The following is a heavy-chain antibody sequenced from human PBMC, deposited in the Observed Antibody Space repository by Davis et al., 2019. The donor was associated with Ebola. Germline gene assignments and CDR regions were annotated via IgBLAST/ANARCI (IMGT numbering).Heavy chain of an antibody. CDR2: INAYNGDT. CDR1: GYTFNYFG. V-gene: IGHV1-18*01. CDR3: ARLDVIPDY. J-gene: IGHJ4*02. Sequence: ASVKVSCKASGYTFNYFGITWVRQAPGQGLEWMGWINAYNGDTNYAQKFQGRVTMTTETSTSTAYMELRSLRSDDTAIYYCARLDVIPDYWGQGTLITVSS. D-gene: IGHD2-2*03.